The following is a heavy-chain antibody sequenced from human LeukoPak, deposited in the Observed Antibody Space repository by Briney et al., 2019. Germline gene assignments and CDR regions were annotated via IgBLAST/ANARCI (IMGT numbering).Heavy chain of an antibody. Sequence: GGSLRLSCATSGFTFSSYGVHWVRQAPGKGLEWVAFIRYDGSYKYYADSVKGRFTISRGNSKNTLYLQMNSLRAEDTAVYYCARASFYYYYGMDVWGQGTTVTVSS. CDR1: GFTFSSYG. CDR2: IRYDGSYK. J-gene: IGHJ6*02. CDR3: ARASFYYYYGMDV. V-gene: IGHV3-30*02.